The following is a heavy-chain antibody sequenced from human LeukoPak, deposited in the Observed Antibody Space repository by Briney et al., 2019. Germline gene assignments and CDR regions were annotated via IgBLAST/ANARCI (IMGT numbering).Heavy chain of an antibody. CDR1: GGSISSSSYY. D-gene: IGHD3-3*01. V-gene: IGHV4-39*01. J-gene: IGHJ4*02. Sequence: SETLSLTCTVSGGSISSSSYYWGWIRQPPGKGLEWIGSIYYSGSTYYTPSLKSRVTISVDTSKNQFSLRLSSVTAADTAVYYCARLFGSTGFVFDYWGQGTLVTVSS. CDR3: ARLFGSTGFVFDY. CDR2: IYYSGST.